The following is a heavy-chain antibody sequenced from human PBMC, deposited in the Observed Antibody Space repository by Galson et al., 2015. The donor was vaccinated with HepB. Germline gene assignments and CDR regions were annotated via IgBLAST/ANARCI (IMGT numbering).Heavy chain of an antibody. CDR3: TRHVYSSSWYIYYYYGMDV. CDR2: IRSKANSYAT. Sequence: SLRLSCAASGFTFSGSAMHWVRQASGKGLEWVGRIRSKANSYATAYAASVKGRFTISRDDSKNTAYLQMNSLKTEDTAVYYCTRHVYSSSWYIYYYYGMDVWGQGTTVTVSS. CDR1: GFTFSGSA. J-gene: IGHJ6*02. V-gene: IGHV3-73*01. D-gene: IGHD6-13*01.